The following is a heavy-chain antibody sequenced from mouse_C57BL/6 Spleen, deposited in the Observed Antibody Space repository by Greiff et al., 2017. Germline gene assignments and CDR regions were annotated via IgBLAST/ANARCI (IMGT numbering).Heavy chain of an antibody. J-gene: IGHJ3*01. CDR2: IYPGDGDT. D-gene: IGHD1-1*01. V-gene: IGHV1-80*01. CDR1: GYAFSSYW. Sequence: QVQLQQSGAELVKPGASVKISCKASGYAFSSYWMNWVKQRPGKGLEWIGQIYPGDGDTNYNGKFKGKATLTADKSSSTAYMQLSSLTSEDSAVYFCARYYYGSEAWCAYWGQGTLVTVSA. CDR3: ARYYYGSEAWCAY.